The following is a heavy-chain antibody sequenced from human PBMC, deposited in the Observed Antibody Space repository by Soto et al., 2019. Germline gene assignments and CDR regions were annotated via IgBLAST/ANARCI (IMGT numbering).Heavy chain of an antibody. V-gene: IGHV3-74*01. D-gene: IGHD4-4*01. Sequence: GGSLRLSCAASGFTFSGYWWCWVRQPPGKGLVWVSRINGDGSNINYADSVKGRFTISRDNAKNTLYLQMNSLRAEDTAVYYCARDPRNLGLDPWGQGT. J-gene: IGHJ5*02. CDR1: GFTFSGYW. CDR2: INGDGSNI. CDR3: ARDPRNLGLDP.